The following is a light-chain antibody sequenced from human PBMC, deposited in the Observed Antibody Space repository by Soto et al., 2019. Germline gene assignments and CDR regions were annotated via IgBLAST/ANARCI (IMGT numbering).Light chain of an antibody. Sequence: QSAPTQPPSASRTPGQRVTISCSGSSSNIGSNTVNWYQQLPGTAPKLLIYSNNQRPSGVPDRFSGSKSGTSASLAISGLQSEDEADYYCAAWDDSLNVLYVFGTGTKVTVL. CDR2: SNN. CDR3: AAWDDSLNVLYV. J-gene: IGLJ1*01. CDR1: SSNIGSNT. V-gene: IGLV1-44*01.